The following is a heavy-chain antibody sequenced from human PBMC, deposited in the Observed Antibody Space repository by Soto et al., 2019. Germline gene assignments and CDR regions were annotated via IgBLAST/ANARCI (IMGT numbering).Heavy chain of an antibody. V-gene: IGHV3-21*02. J-gene: IGHJ4*02. Sequence: EVRLVESGGGLVKPGGSLRLSCTASGFTLSTYSMNWVRQAPGKGLEWVSSITSSSTYIYYSDSVQGRFTISRDNAKNTRYLQMDSLTVEDTAVYFCTRDIRNFYIWGQGNLVAVAS. D-gene: IGHD3-9*01. CDR2: ITSSSTYI. CDR1: GFTLSTYS. CDR3: TRDIRNFYI.